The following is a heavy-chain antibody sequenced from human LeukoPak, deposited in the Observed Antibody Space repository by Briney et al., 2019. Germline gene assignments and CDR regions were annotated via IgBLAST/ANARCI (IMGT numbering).Heavy chain of an antibody. CDR2: MNPNSGNT. Sequence: ASVKVSCKASGYTFTSYDINWVRQATGQGLEWMGWMNPNSGNTGYAQKFQGRVTMTRNTSISTAYMELSSLRSEDTAVYYCACDYGDYPAAYYFDYWGQGTLVTVSS. V-gene: IGHV1-8*01. CDR3: ACDYGDYPAAYYFDY. CDR1: GYTFTSYD. D-gene: IGHD4-17*01. J-gene: IGHJ4*02.